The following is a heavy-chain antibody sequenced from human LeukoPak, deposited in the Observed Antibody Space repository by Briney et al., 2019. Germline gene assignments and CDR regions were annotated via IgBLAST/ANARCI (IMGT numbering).Heavy chain of an antibody. CDR3: ARDLSTSWFLDY. Sequence: GGSLRLSCAASGFTFSSYSMNWVRQAPGKGLEWVSSISSSSSYIYYADSVKGRFTISRDNAKNSLYLQMNSLRAEDTAVYYCARDLSTSWFLDYWGQGTLVTVSS. CDR2: ISSSSSYI. J-gene: IGHJ4*02. D-gene: IGHD2-2*01. V-gene: IGHV3-21*01. CDR1: GFTFSSYS.